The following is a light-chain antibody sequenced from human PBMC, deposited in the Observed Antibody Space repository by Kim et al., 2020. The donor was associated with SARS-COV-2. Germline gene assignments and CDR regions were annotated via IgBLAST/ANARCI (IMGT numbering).Light chain of an antibody. CDR1: NIGSKN. V-gene: IGLV3-9*01. Sequence: SYELTQPLSVSVALGQTARITCGGNNIGSKNVHWYQQKPGQAPVLVIYRDSNRPSGLPERFSGSNSGNTATLTISRAQAGDEAGYYCQVWDSSTAFFHVVFGGGTQLAVL. CDR3: QVWDSSTAFFHVV. J-gene: IGLJ2*01. CDR2: RDS.